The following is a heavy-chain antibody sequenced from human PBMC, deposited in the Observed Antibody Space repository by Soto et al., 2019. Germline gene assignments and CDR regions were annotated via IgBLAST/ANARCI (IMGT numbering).Heavy chain of an antibody. D-gene: IGHD6-19*01. J-gene: IGHJ3*02. CDR1: GYTITVSY. CDR3: ARVGNIAVAAFDI. CDR2: INPNSGGT. V-gene: IGHV1-2*02. Sequence: SVKVSCDAAGYTITVSYMNCVLHAPGQGLEWMGWINPNSGGTNYSQKFQGRVTMTRDTSISTAYMELSRLRSDDTAVYYCARVGNIAVAAFDIWGQGTMVTVSS.